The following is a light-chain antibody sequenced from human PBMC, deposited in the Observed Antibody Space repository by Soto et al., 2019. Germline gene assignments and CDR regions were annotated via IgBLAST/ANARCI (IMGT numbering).Light chain of an antibody. Sequence: QSALTQPASVSGSPGQSITISCTGTSSDVGGYDYVSWYQLHPGKAPKLMVFEVSNRPSGVSFRFSGSKSGNTASLTISGLQAEDEADYYCSSYTARGTRVFGTGTKVTVL. CDR1: SSDVGGYDY. CDR2: EVS. J-gene: IGLJ1*01. V-gene: IGLV2-14*01. CDR3: SSYTARGTRV.